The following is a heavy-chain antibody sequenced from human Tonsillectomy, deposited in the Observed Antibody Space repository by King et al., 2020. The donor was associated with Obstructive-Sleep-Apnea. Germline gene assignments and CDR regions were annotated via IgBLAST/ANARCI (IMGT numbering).Heavy chain of an antibody. V-gene: IGHV3-21*01. Sequence: QLVQSGGGLVKPGGSLSLSCAASGFTFSSYTMNWVRQAPGKGLEWLSSISSSGSYIFYADSVKGRLTISRDNAKNSLYLHMNSLRAEDTAVYYCARGGVATNNWFDPWGQGPLVTVSS. CDR3: ARGGVATNNWFDP. CDR1: GFTFSSYT. CDR2: ISSSGSYI. D-gene: IGHD5-12*01. J-gene: IGHJ5*02.